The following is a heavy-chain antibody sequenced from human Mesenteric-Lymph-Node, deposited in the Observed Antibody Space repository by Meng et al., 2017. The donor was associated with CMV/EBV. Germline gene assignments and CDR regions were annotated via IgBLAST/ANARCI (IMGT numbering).Heavy chain of an antibody. J-gene: IGHJ3*01. CDR3: ASPVDIVATMAHDGFDF. Sequence: ASVKVSCKSSGYTFNGYYLHWVRQAPGQGLEWMGWINPNSGGTNYAQKFQGRVTMTRDTSISTAYMDLKRLTSDDTAVYYCASPVDIVATMAHDGFDFWGQGTMVTVSS. D-gene: IGHD5-12*01. V-gene: IGHV1-2*02. CDR1: GYTFNGYY. CDR2: INPNSGGT.